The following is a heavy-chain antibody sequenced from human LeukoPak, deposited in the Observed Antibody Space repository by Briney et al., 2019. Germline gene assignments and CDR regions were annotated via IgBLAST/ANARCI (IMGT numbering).Heavy chain of an antibody. V-gene: IGHV3-23*01. CDR2: ISGSGGST. CDR3: AKETGYYGSGSPFDY. CDR1: GFTFKIYA. J-gene: IGHJ4*02. D-gene: IGHD3-10*01. Sequence: QTGGSLRLSCAASGFTFKIYAMAWVRQAPGKGLEWVSAISGSGGSTYYADSVKGRFTISRDNSKNTLYLQMNSLRAEDTAVYYCAKETGYYGSGSPFDYWGQGTLVTVSS.